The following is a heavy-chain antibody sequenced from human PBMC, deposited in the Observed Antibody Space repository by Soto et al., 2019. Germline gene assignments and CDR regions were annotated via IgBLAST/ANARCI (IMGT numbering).Heavy chain of an antibody. CDR3: ARGGEYYYDSSGYWENFDY. J-gene: IGHJ4*02. V-gene: IGHV1-18*01. Sequence: SSVKVSCKASGYTFTSYGISWVRQAPGQGLEWMGWISAYNGNTNYAQKLQGRVTMTTDTSTSTAYMELRSLRSDDTAVYYCARGGEYYYDSSGYWENFDYWGQGTLVTVSS. CDR1: GYTFTSYG. D-gene: IGHD3-22*01. CDR2: ISAYNGNT.